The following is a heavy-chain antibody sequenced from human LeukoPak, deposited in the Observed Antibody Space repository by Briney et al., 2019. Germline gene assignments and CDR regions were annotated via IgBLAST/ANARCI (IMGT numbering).Heavy chain of an antibody. CDR1: GFTFSSYW. V-gene: IGHV3-7*01. Sequence: PGGSLRLSCAASGFTFSSYWMSWVRQAPGKGLEWVANIKQDGSQKYYVDSVKGRFTISRDNAKNSLYLQMNSLRAEDTAVYYCARVGLVEWSGVDYWGQGTLVTVSS. J-gene: IGHJ4*02. CDR3: ARVGLVEWSGVDY. D-gene: IGHD3-3*01. CDR2: IKQDGSQK.